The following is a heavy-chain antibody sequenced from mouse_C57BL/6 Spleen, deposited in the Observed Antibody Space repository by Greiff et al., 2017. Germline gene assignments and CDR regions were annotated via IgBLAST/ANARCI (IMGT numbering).Heavy chain of an antibody. CDR1: GYTFTSYW. CDR2: IHPNSGST. D-gene: IGHD1-1*01. CDR3: ARHYYGSSPLWYFEV. Sequence: QVQLKQPGAELVKPGASVKLSCKASGYTFTSYWMHWVKQRPGQGLEWIGMIHPNSGSTNYNEKFKSKATLTVDKSSSTAYMQLSSLTSEDSAVYYCARHYYGSSPLWYFEVWGTGTTVTVSS. V-gene: IGHV1-64*01. J-gene: IGHJ1*03.